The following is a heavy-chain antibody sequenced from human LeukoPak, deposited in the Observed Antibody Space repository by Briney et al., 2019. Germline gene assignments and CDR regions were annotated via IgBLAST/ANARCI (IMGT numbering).Heavy chain of an antibody. CDR1: GFTFSSYG. Sequence: GGSLRLSCAASGFTFSSYGMHWVRQAPGKGLEWVAFIRYDGSNKYYADSVKGRFTISRDNSKNTLYLQMNSLRAEDTAVYYCAKDSVAAKGGYFDYWGQGTLVTVSS. D-gene: IGHD2-15*01. CDR3: AKDSVAAKGGYFDY. J-gene: IGHJ4*02. CDR2: IRYDGSNK. V-gene: IGHV3-30*02.